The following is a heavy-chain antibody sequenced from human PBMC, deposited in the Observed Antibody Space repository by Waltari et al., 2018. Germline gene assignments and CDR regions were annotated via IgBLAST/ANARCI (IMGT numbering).Heavy chain of an antibody. CDR3: AAGPWGGSYYYYYMDV. J-gene: IGHJ6*03. CDR2: IVVGSGNT. Sequence: QMQLVQSGPEVKKPGTSVKVSCKASGFTFTSSAMQCVRQARGQRLEWIGWIVVGSGNTNYAQKFQERVTITRDMSTSTAYMELSSLRSEDTAVYYCAAGPWGGSYYYYYMDVWGKGTTVTVSS. CDR1: GFTFTSSA. V-gene: IGHV1-58*02. D-gene: IGHD3-16*01.